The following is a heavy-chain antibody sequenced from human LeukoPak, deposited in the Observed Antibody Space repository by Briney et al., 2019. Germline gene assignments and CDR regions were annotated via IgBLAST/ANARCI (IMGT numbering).Heavy chain of an antibody. CDR1: GYTFTGYY. CDR2: INPNSGGT. V-gene: IGHV1-2*02. D-gene: IGHD6-13*01. Sequence: ASVKVSCKASGYTFTGYYMHWVRQAPGQGLEWMGWINPNSGGTNYAQKFQGRVTMTRDTSISTAYMELSRLRSDDTAVYYCARDFSWIAPFDYWGQGTLVTVSS. J-gene: IGHJ4*02. CDR3: ARDFSWIAPFDY.